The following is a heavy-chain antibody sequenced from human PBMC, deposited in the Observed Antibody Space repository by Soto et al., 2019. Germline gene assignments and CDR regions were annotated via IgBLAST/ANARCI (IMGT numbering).Heavy chain of an antibody. D-gene: IGHD1-26*01. Sequence: KTSETLSLTCTVSGGSISSSSYYWGWIRQPPGKGLEWIGSIYYSGSTYYNPSLKSRVTISVDTSKNQFSLKLSSVTAADTAVYYCARRVGAQLDYWGQGTLVTVSS. J-gene: IGHJ4*02. CDR3: ARRVGAQLDY. CDR2: IYYSGST. V-gene: IGHV4-39*01. CDR1: GGSISSSSYY.